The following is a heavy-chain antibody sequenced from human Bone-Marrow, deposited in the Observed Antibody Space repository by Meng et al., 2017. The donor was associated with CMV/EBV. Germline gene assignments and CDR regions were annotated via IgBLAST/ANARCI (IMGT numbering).Heavy chain of an antibody. V-gene: IGHV3-9*01. D-gene: IGHD1-1*01. CDR1: GFTFDDYA. CDR2: ISWNSGSI. J-gene: IGHJ4*02. CDR3: AKDSGAYKRLPDY. Sequence: SLKISCAASGFTFDDYAMHWVRQAPGKGLEWVSGISWNSGSIGYADSVKGRFTISRDNAKNSLYLQMNRLRAEDTALYYCAKDSGAYKRLPDYWGQGTLVTVSS.